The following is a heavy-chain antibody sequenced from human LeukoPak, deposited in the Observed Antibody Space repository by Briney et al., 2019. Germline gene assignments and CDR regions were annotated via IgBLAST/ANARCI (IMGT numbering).Heavy chain of an antibody. Sequence: ASVKVSCKASGYTFTSYDINWVRQATGQGLEWMGWINPHSGGTNYAQKFQGRVTMTGDTSISTAYMELSRLRSDDTAVYYCARENVLRFLEWLLYPRDAFDIWGQGTMVTVSS. CDR1: GYTFTSYD. CDR2: INPHSGGT. D-gene: IGHD3-3*01. CDR3: ARENVLRFLEWLLYPRDAFDI. V-gene: IGHV1-2*02. J-gene: IGHJ3*02.